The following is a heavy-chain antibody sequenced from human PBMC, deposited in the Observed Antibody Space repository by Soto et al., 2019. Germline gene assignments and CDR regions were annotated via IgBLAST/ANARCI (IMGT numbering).Heavy chain of an antibody. J-gene: IGHJ4*02. CDR1: GGSFSGYY. CDR3: ARALVSSSSGLCFDY. V-gene: IGHV4-34*01. Sequence: QVQLQQWGAGLLKPSETLSLTCAVYGGSFSGYYWSWIRQPPGKGLEWIGEINHSGSTNYNPSLKSRVTISVDTSNNQFARKLSSVPAADTAVYYCARALVSSSSGLCFDYWGQGTLVTVSS. CDR2: INHSGST. D-gene: IGHD6-6*01.